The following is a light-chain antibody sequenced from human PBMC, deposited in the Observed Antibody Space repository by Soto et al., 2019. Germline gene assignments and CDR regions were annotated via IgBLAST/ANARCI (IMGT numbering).Light chain of an antibody. Sequence: DIQMTQSPSSLSASIGDRVTITCRASQSISSILNWYQQKPGRAPKLLIYAASSLQSGVPSRFSGSGSGTEFTLTISSLQPDDFATYYCQQYNSQWTFGQGTKVDIK. CDR2: AAS. CDR1: QSISSI. V-gene: IGKV1-39*01. J-gene: IGKJ1*01. CDR3: QQYNSQWT.